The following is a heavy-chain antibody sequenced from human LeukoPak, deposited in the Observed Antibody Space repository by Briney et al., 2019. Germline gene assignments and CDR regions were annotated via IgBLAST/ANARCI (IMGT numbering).Heavy chain of an antibody. J-gene: IGHJ6*03. CDR3: ARVGSSGWYVYYYYYMDV. V-gene: IGHV3-20*04. CDR2: INWNGGST. D-gene: IGHD6-19*01. CDR1: GFTFDDYG. Sequence: GGSLRLSCAASGFTFDDYGMSWVRQAPGKGLEWVSGINWNGGSTGYADSVKGRFTISRDNAKNSLYLQMNSLRAEDTALYYCARVGSSGWYVYYYYYMDVWGKGTTVTISS.